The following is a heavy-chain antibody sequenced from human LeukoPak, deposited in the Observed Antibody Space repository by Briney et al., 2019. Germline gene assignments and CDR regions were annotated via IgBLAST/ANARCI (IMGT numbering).Heavy chain of an antibody. CDR3: ATHPRGSGWYYGMDV. CDR1: GFTFSIYA. J-gene: IGHJ6*02. D-gene: IGHD6-19*01. Sequence: GGSLRLSCAASGFTFSIYAMHWVRQAPGKGLEWVAVISHDGSNKYYADSVKGRFTISRDNSKNTLYLQMNSLRSDDTAVYYCATHPRGSGWYYGMDVWGQGTTVTVSS. CDR2: ISHDGSNK. V-gene: IGHV3-30-3*01.